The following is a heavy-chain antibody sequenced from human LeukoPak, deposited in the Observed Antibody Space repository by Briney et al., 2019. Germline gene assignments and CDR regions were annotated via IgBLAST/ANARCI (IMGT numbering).Heavy chain of an antibody. D-gene: IGHD3-9*01. Sequence: SETLSLTCAVYGGSFSGYYWSWIRQPPGKGLEWIGEINHSGSTNYNPSLKSRVTISVDTSKNQFSLKLNSVTAADTAVYYCARGRLNYDILTGYYGPYYYMDVWGKGTTVTVSS. CDR1: GGSFSGYY. J-gene: IGHJ6*03. CDR3: ARGRLNYDILTGYYGPYYYMDV. CDR2: INHSGST. V-gene: IGHV4-34*01.